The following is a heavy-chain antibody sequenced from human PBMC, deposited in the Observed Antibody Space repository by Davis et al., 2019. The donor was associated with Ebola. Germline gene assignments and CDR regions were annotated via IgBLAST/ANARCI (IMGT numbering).Heavy chain of an antibody. J-gene: IGHJ3*02. CDR3: ARDRSLRWRNDAFDI. D-gene: IGHD4-23*01. Sequence: PGGSLRLSCAASGFTINNNYMSWVRQAPGKGLEWVSVIYSGGSTYYADSVKGRFTISRDNSKNTLYLQMNSLRAEDTAVYYCARDRSLRWRNDAFDIWGQGTMVTVSS. CDR1: GFTINNNY. CDR2: IYSGGST. V-gene: IGHV3-53*01.